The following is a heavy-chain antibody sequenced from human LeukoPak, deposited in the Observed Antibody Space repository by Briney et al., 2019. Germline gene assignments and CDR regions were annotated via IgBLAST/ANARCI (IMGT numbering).Heavy chain of an antibody. J-gene: IGHJ4*02. Sequence: SETLSLTCTVSGGSISSSSYYWGWLRQPPGQGLEGIGCIYYSGSTYYNPSLKSRVTISVDTSKNQFSLKLSSVPAADTAVYYCAVGNGGVSSWDWATMSWGQGTLVTVSS. V-gene: IGHV4-39*01. CDR3: AVGNGGVSSWDWATMS. CDR2: IYYSGST. CDR1: GGSISSSSYY. D-gene: IGHD6-13*01.